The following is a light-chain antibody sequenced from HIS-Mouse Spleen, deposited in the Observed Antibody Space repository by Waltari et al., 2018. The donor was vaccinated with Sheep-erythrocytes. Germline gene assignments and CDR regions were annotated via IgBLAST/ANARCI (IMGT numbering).Light chain of an antibody. Sequence: DVVMTQSPLSLPVTLGQPASISCRSSQSLVHSDGNTYLNWFQQRPGQSPRRLIYKVSNRDSGVPGRFSGSGSGTDFTLKISRVEAEDVGVYYCMQGTFGQGTKLEIK. CDR3: MQGT. J-gene: IGKJ2*01. CDR2: KVS. CDR1: QSLVHSDGNTY. V-gene: IGKV2-30*02.